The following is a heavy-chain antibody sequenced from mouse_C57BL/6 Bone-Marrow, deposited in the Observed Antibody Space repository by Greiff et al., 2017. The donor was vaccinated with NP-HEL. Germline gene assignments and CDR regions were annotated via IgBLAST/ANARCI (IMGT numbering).Heavy chain of an antibody. V-gene: IGHV1-66*01. CDR1: GYSFTSYY. CDR2: IYPGSGNT. Sequence: QVQLQQSGPELVKPGASVKISCKASGYSFTSYYIHWVKQRPGQGLEWIGWIYPGSGNTKYNEKFKGKATLTADTSSSTAYMQLSSLTSEDSAVYYCARRGYYSNYGRYYYAMDYWGQGTSVTVSS. D-gene: IGHD2-5*01. CDR3: ARRGYYSNYGRYYYAMDY. J-gene: IGHJ4*01.